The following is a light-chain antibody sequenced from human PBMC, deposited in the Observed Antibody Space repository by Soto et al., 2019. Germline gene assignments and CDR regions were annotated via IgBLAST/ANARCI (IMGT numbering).Light chain of an antibody. CDR1: RSVVSNSNNKSY. CDR2: WAS. CDR3: QQFYSTPAIT. V-gene: IGKV4-1*01. J-gene: IGKJ5*01. Sequence: IVLTQSPDSLAVSLGERATINCKSSRSVVSNSNNKSYLAWYPQKPGQPPTLLIYWASTRESGVPDRFSGSGSGTDCTLTISSRQAEEVAIYYWQQFYSTPAITCGQGTRLEIK.